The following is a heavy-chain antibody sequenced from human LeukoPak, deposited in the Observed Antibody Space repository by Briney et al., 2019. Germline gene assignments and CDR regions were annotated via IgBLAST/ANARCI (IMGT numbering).Heavy chain of an antibody. V-gene: IGHV3-48*03. CDR1: GFTFSSYE. CDR3: ARATSTVTQGRNYYYMDV. Sequence: TGGSLRLSCAASGFTFSSYEMNWVRQAPGKGLEWVSYISSSGSTIYYADSVKGRFTISRDNANNSLYLQMNSLRAEDTAVYYCARATSTVTQGRNYYYMDVWGKGTTVTVSS. CDR2: ISSSGSTI. J-gene: IGHJ6*03. D-gene: IGHD4-17*01.